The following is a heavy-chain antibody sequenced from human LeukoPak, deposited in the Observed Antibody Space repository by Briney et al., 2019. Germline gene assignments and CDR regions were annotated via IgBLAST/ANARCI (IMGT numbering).Heavy chain of an antibody. CDR3: ARIGVSDY. CDR2: IKSKTDGGTV. J-gene: IGHJ4*02. Sequence: GGSLRLSCAASSFTFNTAWMNWVRQAPGKGLEWVGHIKSKTDGGTVDYAAPVKGRFTISRDDSKNTLYLQMNSLKTEDTAIYYCARIGVSDYWGQGTLDTVSS. D-gene: IGHD3-3*01. V-gene: IGHV3-15*07. CDR1: SFTFNTAW.